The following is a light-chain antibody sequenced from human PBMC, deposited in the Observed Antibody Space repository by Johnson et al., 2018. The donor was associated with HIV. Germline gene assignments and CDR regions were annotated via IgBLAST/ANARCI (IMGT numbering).Light chain of an antibody. V-gene: IGLV1-51*02. CDR3: GTWDSSLSALV. CDR2: ENN. CDR1: SSNIGDNY. J-gene: IGLJ1*01. Sequence: QSVLTQPPSVSAAPGQRVTISCSGSSSNIGDNYVSWYQQLPGTAPKLLIYENNKRPSGIPDRFSGSKSGTSATLGITGLQTGDEADYYCGTWDSSLSALVFETGTKVLVL.